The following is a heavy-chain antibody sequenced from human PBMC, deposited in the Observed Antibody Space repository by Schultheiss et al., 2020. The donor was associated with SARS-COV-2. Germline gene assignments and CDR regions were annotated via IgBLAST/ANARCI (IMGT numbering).Heavy chain of an antibody. J-gene: IGHJ4*02. CDR3: ASGSYNWSSPDFDY. CDR2: ISSSSSYI. D-gene: IGHD1-20*01. CDR1: GFTFSSSW. Sequence: GGSLRLSCAASGFTFSSSWMHWVRQAPGKGLVWVSSISSSSSYIYYADSVKGRFTISRDNSKNTLYLQMNSLRAEDTAVYYCASGSYNWSSPDFDYWGQGTLVTVSS. V-gene: IGHV3-21*01.